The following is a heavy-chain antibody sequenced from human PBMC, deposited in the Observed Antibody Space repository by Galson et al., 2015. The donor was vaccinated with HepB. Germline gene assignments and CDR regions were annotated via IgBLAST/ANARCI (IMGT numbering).Heavy chain of an antibody. Sequence: PALVKPTQTLTRTCTFSGFSLSTSGMCVSWIRQPPGKALEWLARIDWDDDKYYSTSLKTRLTISKDTSKNQVVLTMTNMDPVDTATYYCARSIAAAGTDGLDYWGQGTLVTVSS. D-gene: IGHD6-13*01. CDR2: IDWDDDK. J-gene: IGHJ4*02. CDR3: ARSIAAAGTDGLDY. V-gene: IGHV2-70*11. CDR1: GFSLSTSGMC.